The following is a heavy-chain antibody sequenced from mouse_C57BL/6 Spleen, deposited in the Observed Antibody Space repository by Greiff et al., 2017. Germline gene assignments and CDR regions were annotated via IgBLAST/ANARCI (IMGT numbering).Heavy chain of an antibody. V-gene: IGHV1-69*01. J-gene: IGHJ1*03. CDR2: IDPSDSYT. Sequence: VQLQQSGAELVMPGASVKLSCKASGYTFTSYWMHWVKQRPGQGLEWIGEIDPSDSYTNYNQKFKGKSTLTVDKSSSTAYMQLSSLTSEDSAVYYCARSEYYGSSSYWYFDVWGTGTTVTVSS. CDR3: ARSEYYGSSSYWYFDV. D-gene: IGHD1-1*01. CDR1: GYTFTSYW.